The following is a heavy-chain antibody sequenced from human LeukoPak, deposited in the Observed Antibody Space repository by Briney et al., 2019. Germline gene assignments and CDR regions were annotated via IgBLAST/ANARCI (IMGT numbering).Heavy chain of an antibody. Sequence: SETLSLTCTVSGGSISSSSYYWGWIRQLPGKGLEWIGSIYYSGSTYYNPSLKSRVTISVDTSKNQFSLKLSSVTAADTAVYYCARRLITMIVESSGFDPWGQGTLVTVSS. CDR3: ARRLITMIVESSGFDP. CDR1: GGSISSSSYY. J-gene: IGHJ5*02. V-gene: IGHV4-39*07. CDR2: IYYSGST. D-gene: IGHD3-22*01.